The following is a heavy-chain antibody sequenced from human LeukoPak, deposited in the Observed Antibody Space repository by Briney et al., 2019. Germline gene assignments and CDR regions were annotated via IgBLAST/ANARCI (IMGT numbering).Heavy chain of an antibody. V-gene: IGHV3-30*03. CDR3: AREEVTYSSSWYCGY. CDR1: GFTFSNYG. Sequence: GRSLRLPCAASGFTFSNYGMHWVRQAPGKGLEWVAVLSYDGSNKYYADSVKGRFTISRDNAKNSLYLQMNSLRAEDTAVYYCAREEVTYSSSWYCGYWGQGTLVTVSS. J-gene: IGHJ4*02. D-gene: IGHD6-13*01. CDR2: LSYDGSNK.